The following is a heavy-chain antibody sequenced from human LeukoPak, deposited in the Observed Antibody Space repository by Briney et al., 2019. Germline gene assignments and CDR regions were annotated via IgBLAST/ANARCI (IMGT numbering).Heavy chain of an antibody. V-gene: IGHV1-24*01. Sequence: GGSLRLSCAASGFTFSSYGMHWVRQAPGKGLEWMGGFDPEDGETIYAQKFQGRVTMTEDTSTDTAYMELSSLRSEDTAVYYCATGGGGEYAFDIWGQGTMVTVSS. CDR1: GFTFSSYG. CDR2: FDPEDGET. J-gene: IGHJ3*02. D-gene: IGHD2-21*01. CDR3: ATGGGGEYAFDI.